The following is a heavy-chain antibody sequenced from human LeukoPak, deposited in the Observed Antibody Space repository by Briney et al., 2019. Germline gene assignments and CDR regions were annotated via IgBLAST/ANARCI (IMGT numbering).Heavy chain of an antibody. CDR2: IGNSGSPI. CDR3: VRGPSDSSLPGY. V-gene: IGHV3-11*01. Sequence: GGSLRLSCAASGFTFSDYYMSWIRQAPGKGVEWVSYIGNSGSPIYYADSVKGRFTISRDNAENSLYLQMNSLRAEDTAVYYCVRGPSDSSLPGYRGQGTLVTVSS. D-gene: IGHD3-22*01. J-gene: IGHJ4*02. CDR1: GFTFSDYY.